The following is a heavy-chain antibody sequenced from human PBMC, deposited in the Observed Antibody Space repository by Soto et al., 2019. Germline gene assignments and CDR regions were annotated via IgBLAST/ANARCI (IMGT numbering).Heavy chain of an antibody. CDR1: GFTFDDYA. J-gene: IGHJ4*02. Sequence: GGSLRLSCAASGFTFDDYAMHWFRQAPGKGLEWVSGISWNSGSIGYADSVKGRFIISRDNAKNSLYLQINSLRAEDTASYYCAKGTYYDFWSGYFNYWGQGSLVTVSS. CDR2: ISWNSGSI. V-gene: IGHV3-9*01. CDR3: AKGTYYDFWSGYFNY. D-gene: IGHD3-3*01.